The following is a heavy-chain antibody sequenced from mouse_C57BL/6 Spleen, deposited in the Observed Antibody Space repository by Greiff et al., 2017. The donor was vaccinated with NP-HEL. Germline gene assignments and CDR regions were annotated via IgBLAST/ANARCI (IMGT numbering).Heavy chain of an antibody. Sequence: EVQGVESGGGLVKPGGSLKLSCAASGFTFSSYAMSWVRQTPEKRLEWVATISDGGSYTYYPDNVKGRFTISRDNAKNNLYLQMSHLKSEDTAMYYCARVYYSNYEVGFAYWGQGTLVTVSA. CDR2: ISDGGSYT. CDR1: GFTFSSYA. D-gene: IGHD2-5*01. CDR3: ARVYYSNYEVGFAY. J-gene: IGHJ3*01. V-gene: IGHV5-4*01.